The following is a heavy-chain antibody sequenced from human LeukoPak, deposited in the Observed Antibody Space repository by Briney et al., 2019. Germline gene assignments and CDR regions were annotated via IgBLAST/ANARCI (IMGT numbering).Heavy chain of an antibody. CDR1: GGSISSYY. J-gene: IGHJ5*02. CDR3: ARDSNIVGATKRYIWFDP. CDR2: IYHSGST. V-gene: IGHV4-38-2*02. D-gene: IGHD1-26*01. Sequence: SETLSLTCTVSGGSISSYYWSWIRQPPGKGLEWIGSIYHSGSTYYNPSLKSRVTISVDTSKNQFSLKLSSVTAADTAVYYCARDSNIVGATKRYIWFDPWGQGTLVTVSS.